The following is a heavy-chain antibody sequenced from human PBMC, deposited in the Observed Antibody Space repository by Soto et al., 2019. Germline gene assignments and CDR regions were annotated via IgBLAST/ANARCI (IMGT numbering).Heavy chain of an antibody. CDR1: GFSVTNARMG. D-gene: IGHD4-17*01. V-gene: IGHV2-26*01. J-gene: IGHJ5*02. CDR3: ARTTTVTTPPVRLFDP. Sequence: QVTLKESGPVLVKPTETLTLTCTVSGFSVTNARMGVSWIRQPPGKALEWLAHIFSNDAKSYSTSLKSRLTISKDTSKSQVVLTMTNMDPVDTATYYCARTTTVTTPPVRLFDPWGQGTLVTVSS. CDR2: IFSNDAK.